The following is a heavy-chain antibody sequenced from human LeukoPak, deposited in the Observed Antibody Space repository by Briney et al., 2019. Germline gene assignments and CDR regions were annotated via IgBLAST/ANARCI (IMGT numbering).Heavy chain of an antibody. V-gene: IGHV3-30*04. J-gene: IGHJ3*02. CDR1: GFTFGTYA. CDR3: ARDRGYGDYGFDI. Sequence: GGSLRLSCAASGFTFGTYAMNWVRQAPGKGLEWVAVISYDGSNKYYADSVKGRFTISRDNSKNTLYLQMNSLRAEDTAVYYCARDRGYGDYGFDIWGQGTMVTVSS. CDR2: ISYDGSNK. D-gene: IGHD4-17*01.